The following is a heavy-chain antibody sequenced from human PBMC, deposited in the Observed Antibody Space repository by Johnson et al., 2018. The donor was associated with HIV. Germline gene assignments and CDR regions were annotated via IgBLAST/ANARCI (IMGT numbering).Heavy chain of an antibody. CDR2: IYSGGST. CDR3: SRGGSGGAQKGGDAFDI. D-gene: IGHD1-26*01. V-gene: IGHV3-53*01. Sequence: VQLVESGGGLIQPGGSLRLSCAASGFTVSSNYMSWVRQAPGKGLEWVSVIYSGGSTYYADSVKGRFTISRDNSKNTLYLQMNSRRAEDTAVYYCSRGGSGGAQKGGDAFDIGGQGTMVTVSS. J-gene: IGHJ3*02. CDR1: GFTVSSNY.